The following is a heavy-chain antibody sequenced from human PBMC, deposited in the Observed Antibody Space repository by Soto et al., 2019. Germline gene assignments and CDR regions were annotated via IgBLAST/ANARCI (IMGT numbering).Heavy chain of an antibody. CDR3: AKDRYSGTYPTDFDY. CDR2: ISYDGGNE. V-gene: IGHV3-30*18. J-gene: IGHJ4*02. D-gene: IGHD1-26*01. Sequence: GGSLRLSCAGSGFTFSSYGIHWVRQAPGKGLEWVALISYDGGNEKYTESVKDRFTISRDDSHNVAYLQMSSLRTEDTAMYYCAKDRYSGTYPTDFDYWGQVSLVTVSS. CDR1: GFTFSSYG.